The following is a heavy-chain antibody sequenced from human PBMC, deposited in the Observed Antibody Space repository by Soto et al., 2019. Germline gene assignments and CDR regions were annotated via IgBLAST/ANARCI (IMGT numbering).Heavy chain of an antibody. D-gene: IGHD2-2*01. CDR1: GCTFRSYS. J-gene: IGHJ1*01. Sequence: GGSQRLSCTASGCTFRSYSMHWVRKDPGKGLEWVSYISSSSSTIYYADSVKGRFTISRDNAKNSLYLQMNSLRAEDTAVYYCARVGYCSSTSCYRVHFQHRAQGTLVTVSS. V-gene: IGHV3-48*01. CDR2: ISSSSSTI. CDR3: ARVGYCSSTSCYRVHFQH.